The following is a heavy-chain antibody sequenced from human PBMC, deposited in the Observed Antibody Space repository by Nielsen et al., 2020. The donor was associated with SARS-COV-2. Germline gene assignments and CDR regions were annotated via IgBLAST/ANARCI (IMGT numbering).Heavy chain of an antibody. Sequence: GESLKISCAASGFTFSSYAMHWVRQAPGKGLEWVAVISYDGSNKYYADSVKGRFTISRGNSKNTLYLQMNSLRAEDTAVYYCARDLGVYSYSDYWGQGTLVTVSS. CDR1: GFTFSSYA. CDR2: ISYDGSNK. J-gene: IGHJ4*02. V-gene: IGHV3-30-3*01. D-gene: IGHD5-18*01. CDR3: ARDLGVYSYSDY.